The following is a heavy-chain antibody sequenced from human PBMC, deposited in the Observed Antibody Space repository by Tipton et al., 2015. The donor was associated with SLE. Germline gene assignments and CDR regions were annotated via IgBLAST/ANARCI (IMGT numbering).Heavy chain of an antibody. CDR1: GYSISSGYY. J-gene: IGHJ4*02. Sequence: LRLSCAVSGYSISSGYYWGWVRQPPGQGLEWIGTIYQTGSTKYTPSLKSRVTMSVDTSKNQFSLKLNSVTAADTAVYYCARDRGYWGQGTLVTVSS. D-gene: IGHD3-16*01. CDR2: IYQTGST. V-gene: IGHV4-38-2*02. CDR3: ARDRGY.